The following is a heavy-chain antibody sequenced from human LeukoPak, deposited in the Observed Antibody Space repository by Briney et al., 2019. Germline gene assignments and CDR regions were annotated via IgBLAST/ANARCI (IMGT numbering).Heavy chain of an antibody. V-gene: IGHV3-9*03. Sequence: PGRSLRLSCAASGFTFDDYAMHWVRQAPGKGLEWVSGISWNSGSIGYADSVKGRFTISRDNAKNSLYLQMNSLRAEDMALYYCAKAARNRGFLEWLSFDYWGQGTLVTVSS. CDR1: GFTFDDYA. CDR2: ISWNSGSI. CDR3: AKAARNRGFLEWLSFDY. D-gene: IGHD3-3*01. J-gene: IGHJ4*02.